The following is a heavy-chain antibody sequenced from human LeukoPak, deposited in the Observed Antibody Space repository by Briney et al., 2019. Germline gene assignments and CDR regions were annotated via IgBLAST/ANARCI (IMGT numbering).Heavy chain of an antibody. J-gene: IGHJ4*02. D-gene: IGHD6-25*01. CDR3: ARVWSVVGSGYPDY. CDR2: IYHSGTT. Sequence: PSETLFLTCTVSGYSISSGYYWGWIRQPPGKGLEWIGNIYHSGTTYYNPSLKSRVTISVDTSKNQFSLNLSSVTAADTAVYYCARVWSVVGSGYPDYWGQGTLVTVSS. CDR1: GYSISSGYY. V-gene: IGHV4-38-2*02.